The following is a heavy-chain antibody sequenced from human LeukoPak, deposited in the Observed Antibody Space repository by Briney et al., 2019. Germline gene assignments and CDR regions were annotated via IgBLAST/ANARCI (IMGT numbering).Heavy chain of an antibody. CDR3: ARLEYGSGTRVFDN. CDR1: GFTVSSNY. J-gene: IGHJ4*02. V-gene: IGHV3-53*01. Sequence: GRSLRLSCAASGFTVSSNYMSWVRQAPGKGLEWVSVIYSGGSTYYADSVKGRFTISTDNSKNTLYLQMNSLRAEDTAMYYCARLEYGSGTRVFDNWGQGTLVTVSS. CDR2: IYSGGST. D-gene: IGHD3-10*01.